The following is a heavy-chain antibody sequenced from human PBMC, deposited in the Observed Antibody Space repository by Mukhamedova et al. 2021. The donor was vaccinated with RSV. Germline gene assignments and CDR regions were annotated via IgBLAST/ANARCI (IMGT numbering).Heavy chain of an antibody. Sequence: GDSTYYADSVKGRFTISRDNSKNTLYLQVNSVRAEDTAVYYCANYYHGSPIGPFDIWGQGTMVTVSS. D-gene: IGHD3-22*01. CDR3: ANYYHGSPIGPFDI. V-gene: IGHV3-23*01. CDR2: GDST. J-gene: IGHJ3*02.